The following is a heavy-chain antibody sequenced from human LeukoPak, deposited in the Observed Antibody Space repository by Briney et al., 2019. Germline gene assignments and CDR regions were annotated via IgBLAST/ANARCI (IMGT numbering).Heavy chain of an antibody. CDR1: GGSISSSSYY. D-gene: IGHD3-10*01. V-gene: IGHV4-39*01. CDR3: ARQAGGMIRGILPFDD. Sequence: SETLSLTCTVSGGSISSSSYYWGWIRQPPGKGLEWIGSIYYSGSTYYNPSLKSRVTISVDTSKNQFSLKLSSVTAVDTAVYYCARQAGGMIRGILPFDDWGQGTLVTVSS. J-gene: IGHJ4*02. CDR2: IYYSGST.